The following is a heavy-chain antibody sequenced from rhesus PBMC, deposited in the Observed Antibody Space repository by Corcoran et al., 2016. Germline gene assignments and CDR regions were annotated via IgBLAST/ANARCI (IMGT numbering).Heavy chain of an antibody. J-gene: IGHJ1*01. D-gene: IGHD4-23*01. CDR2: IYGSGSST. Sequence: QVQLQESGPGLVKPLETLSLNCAVSGGSISNNYWSWIRQPPGKGLEWIGYIYGSGSSTNYNPSLKSRGTLSVDTSKNQFSLKLSSVTAADTAVYYCARGSNSNHPYFEFWGQGALVTVSS. CDR3: ARGSNSNHPYFEF. CDR1: GGSISNNY. V-gene: IGHV4S11*01.